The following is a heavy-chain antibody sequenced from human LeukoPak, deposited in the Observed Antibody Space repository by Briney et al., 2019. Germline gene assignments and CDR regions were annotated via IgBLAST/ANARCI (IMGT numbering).Heavy chain of an antibody. V-gene: IGHV3-21*01. CDR1: GFTFSSYS. CDR2: ISSSSSYI. Sequence: GGSLRLSCAASGFTFSSYSMNWVRQAPGRGLEWVSSISSSSSYIYYADSVKGRFTISRDNAKNSLYLQMNSLRAEDTAVYYCATRDYGGKIDYWGRGTLVTVSS. D-gene: IGHD4-23*01. CDR3: ATRDYGGKIDY. J-gene: IGHJ4*02.